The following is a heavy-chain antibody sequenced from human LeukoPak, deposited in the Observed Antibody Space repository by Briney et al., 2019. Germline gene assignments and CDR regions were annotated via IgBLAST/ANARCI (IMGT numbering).Heavy chain of an antibody. V-gene: IGHV1-18*04. CDR2: ISAYNGNT. J-gene: IGHJ4*02. Sequence: ASVKVSCKASGYTFTSYYMHWVRQAPGQGLEWMGWISAYNGNTNYAQKLQGRVTMTTDTSTSTAYMELRSLRSDDTAVYYCARGIAAADIDYWGQGTLVTVSS. CDR3: ARGIAAADIDY. D-gene: IGHD6-13*01. CDR1: GYTFTSYY.